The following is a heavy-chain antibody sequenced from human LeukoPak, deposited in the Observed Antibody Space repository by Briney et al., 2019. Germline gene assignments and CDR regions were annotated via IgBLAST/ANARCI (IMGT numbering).Heavy chain of an antibody. CDR1: GGTFSSYA. CDR2: IIPIFGIA. J-gene: IGHJ4*02. CDR3: ARDDHYYDSSGYKY. Sequence: GASVRVSCKASGGTFSSYAIRWVRQAPGQGLEWMGRIIPIFGIANYAQKFQGRVTITADKSTSTAYMELSSLRSEDTAVYYCARDDHYYDSSGYKYWGQGTLVTVSS. V-gene: IGHV1-69*04. D-gene: IGHD3-22*01.